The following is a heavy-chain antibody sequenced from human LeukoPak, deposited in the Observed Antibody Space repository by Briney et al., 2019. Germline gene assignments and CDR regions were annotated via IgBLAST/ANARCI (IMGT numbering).Heavy chain of an antibody. V-gene: IGHV4-59*08. CDR1: GDSLSSHY. D-gene: IGHD6-19*01. J-gene: IGHJ4*02. CDR2: IYGSGST. CDR3: ARNVGWYSHDS. Sequence: SETLSLTCTVSGDSLSSHYWSWIRQPPGKGLEWIGYIYGSGSTHYDPSLRSRVTISEDTSKNQFSLKLTPVTAADTAVYYCARNVGWYSHDSWGQGTLVTVSS.